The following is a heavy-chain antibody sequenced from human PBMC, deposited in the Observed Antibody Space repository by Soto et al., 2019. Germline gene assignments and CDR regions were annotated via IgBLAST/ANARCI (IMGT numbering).Heavy chain of an antibody. D-gene: IGHD4-17*01. CDR3: ARGGYGDPLQPFDY. CDR1: GFTFSSYA. J-gene: IGHJ4*02. CDR2: ISYDGSNK. Sequence: QVQLVESGGGVVQPGRSLRLSCAASGFTFSSYAMHWVRQAPGKGLEWVAVISYDGSNKYYADSVKGRFTISRDNSKNTLYLQMNSLRAEDTAVYYCARGGYGDPLQPFDYWGQGTLVTVSS. V-gene: IGHV3-30-3*01.